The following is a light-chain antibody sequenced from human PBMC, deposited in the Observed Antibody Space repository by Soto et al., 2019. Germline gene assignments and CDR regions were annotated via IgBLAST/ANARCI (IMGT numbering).Light chain of an antibody. V-gene: IGKV1-6*01. CDR1: QDIRNE. CDR2: AAS. Sequence: AIQVTQSPSSLSASVGDRVTITCRASQDIRNELSWYQQKPGKAPKFLIFAASNLQSGVPSRFSGSGSGTDFTLTISSLQPEDFATYFCLQDDDYPFTFGRGTKV. J-gene: IGKJ4*01. CDR3: LQDDDYPFT.